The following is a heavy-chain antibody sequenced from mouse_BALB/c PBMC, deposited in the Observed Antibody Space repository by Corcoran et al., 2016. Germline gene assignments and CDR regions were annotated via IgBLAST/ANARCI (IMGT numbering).Heavy chain of an antibody. CDR1: GYTFTDYN. Sequence: EVLLQQSGPELVKPGASVTITCKASGYTFTDYNIDWVKQSHGQSLEWIGDINPRSRGTIYNQTFEGRATLTVDKSSNTAYMELRSLTSEDTAVYYCARWGITTFDYWGQGTTVTVSS. CDR2: INPRSRGT. D-gene: IGHD1-1*01. J-gene: IGHJ2*01. CDR3: ARWGITTFDY. V-gene: IGHV1-18*01.